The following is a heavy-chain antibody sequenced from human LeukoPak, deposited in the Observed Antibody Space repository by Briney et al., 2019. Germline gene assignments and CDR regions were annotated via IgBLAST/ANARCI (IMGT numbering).Heavy chain of an antibody. CDR3: AKNRPAVRGDDRP. Sequence: QPGGSLRLSRAASGNYGMNWVRQAPGKGLEWVSAISGSGSNTYYADSVKGRFTISRDNSKNTVYLQMNSLRAEDTAVYYCAKNRPAVRGDDRPWGQGSLVTVSS. J-gene: IGHJ4*02. CDR1: GNYG. V-gene: IGHV3-23*01. D-gene: IGHD3-10*01. CDR2: ISGSGSNT.